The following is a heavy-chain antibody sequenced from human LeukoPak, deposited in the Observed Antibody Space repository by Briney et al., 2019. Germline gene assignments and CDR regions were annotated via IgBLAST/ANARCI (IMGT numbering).Heavy chain of an antibody. Sequence: GESLKISCKGSGYSFTSYWIGWVRQMPGEGLEWMGIIYPGDSDTRYSPSFQGQVTISADKSISTAYLQWSSLKASDTAMYYCARYPPYCSSTSCNGPFDYWGQGTLVTVSS. CDR2: IYPGDSDT. CDR3: ARYPPYCSSTSCNGPFDY. V-gene: IGHV5-51*01. D-gene: IGHD2-2*01. CDR1: GYSFTSYW. J-gene: IGHJ4*02.